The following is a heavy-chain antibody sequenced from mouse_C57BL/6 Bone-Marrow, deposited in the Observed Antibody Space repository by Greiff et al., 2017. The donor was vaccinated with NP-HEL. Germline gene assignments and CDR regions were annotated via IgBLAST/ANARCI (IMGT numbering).Heavy chain of an antibody. V-gene: IGHV1-69*01. D-gene: IGHD1-1*01. J-gene: IGHJ1*03. CDR2: IDPSDSYT. Sequence: QVQLQQPGAELVMPGASVKLSCKASGYTFTSYWMHWVKQRPGQGLEWIGEIDPSDSYTNYNQKFKGKSILTVDKSSSTAYMQLSSLTSEDSAVYYCARRLGYYGSSDLYWYFDVWGTGTTVTVSS. CDR3: ARRLGYYGSSDLYWYFDV. CDR1: GYTFTSYW.